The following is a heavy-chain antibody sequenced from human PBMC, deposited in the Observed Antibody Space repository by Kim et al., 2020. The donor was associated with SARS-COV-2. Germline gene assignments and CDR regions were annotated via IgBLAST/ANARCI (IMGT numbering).Heavy chain of an antibody. CDR1: GFNCNSYS. Sequence: GGSLRLSCTVSGFNCNSYSMNWVRQAPGKGLEWVSYISSSSSTVYYAGSVRGRFTISRDNAKNSLFLQMNSLRDDDTAVYYCARCPLSMTMVRGMITTTLFAYYNMDAWGQGTTVTVSS. D-gene: IGHD3-10*01. CDR2: ISSSSSTV. CDR3: ARCPLSMTMVRGMITTTLFAYYNMDA. V-gene: IGHV3-48*02. J-gene: IGHJ6*02.